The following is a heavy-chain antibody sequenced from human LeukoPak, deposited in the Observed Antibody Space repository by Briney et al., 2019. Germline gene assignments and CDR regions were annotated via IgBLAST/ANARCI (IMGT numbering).Heavy chain of an antibody. CDR1: GFTVSSNY. V-gene: IGHV3-53*01. D-gene: IGHD1-26*01. CDR2: IYSGGST. J-gene: IGHJ6*02. CDR3: ARGSGSYHYSYYYGLDV. Sequence: GGSLRLSCAASGFTVSSNYMSWVRQAPGKGLEWVSVIYSGGSTYYADSVKGRFTISRDNSKNTLYLQMNSLRAEDTAVYYCARGSGSYHYSYYYGLDVWGQGTTVTVSS.